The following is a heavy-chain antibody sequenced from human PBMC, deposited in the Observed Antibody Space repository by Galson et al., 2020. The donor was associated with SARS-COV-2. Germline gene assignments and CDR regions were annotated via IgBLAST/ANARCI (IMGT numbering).Heavy chain of an antibody. CDR3: AKLVGAMTGDAFDI. CDR2: ISWNSGSI. J-gene: IGHJ3*02. V-gene: IGHV3-9*01. D-gene: IGHD1-26*01. Sequence: GGSLRLSCAASGFTFDDYAMHWVRQAPGKGLEWVSGISWNSGSIDYADSVKGRFTISRDNDENSLYLQMNSLRAEDTALYYCAKLVGAMTGDAFDIWGQGTMVTFSS. CDR1: GFTFDDYA.